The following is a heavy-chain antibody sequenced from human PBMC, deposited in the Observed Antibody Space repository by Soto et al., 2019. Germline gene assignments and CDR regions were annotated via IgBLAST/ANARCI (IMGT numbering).Heavy chain of an antibody. Sequence: GGSLRLSCAASGFTFSTYTMSWVRQAPGKGLEWVSGVSGTGGSTYYADSVKGRFTISRDNSKNTLYLQMNSLRAEDTAVYYCAKVLDSSGYYGAEKYFDYWGQGTLVTVS. D-gene: IGHD3-22*01. J-gene: IGHJ4*02. CDR2: VSGTGGST. CDR1: GFTFSTYT. V-gene: IGHV3-23*01. CDR3: AKVLDSSGYYGAEKYFDY.